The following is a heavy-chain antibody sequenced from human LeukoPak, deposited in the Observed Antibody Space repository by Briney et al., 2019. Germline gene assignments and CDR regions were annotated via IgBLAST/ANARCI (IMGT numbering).Heavy chain of an antibody. CDR3: ARRRVLPPDVPDRADYYLDV. Sequence: PSETLSLTCTVSGGSISSRSDYWGWVRQPPGKGLEWIASISSSGSTYYNPSLKSRVSISVDSFRNQFSLKLSSVTAADTAVYDCARRRVLPPDVPDRADYYLDVWGKGTAVTVSS. J-gene: IGHJ6*03. V-gene: IGHV4-39*01. CDR1: GGSISSRSDY. CDR2: ISSSGST. D-gene: IGHD2-2*01.